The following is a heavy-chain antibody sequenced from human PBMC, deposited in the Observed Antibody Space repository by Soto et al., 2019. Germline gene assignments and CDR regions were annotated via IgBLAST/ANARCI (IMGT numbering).Heavy chain of an antibody. CDR2: IDPSDSYT. CDR3: ARLAMASRRGYYGMDV. J-gene: IGHJ6*02. V-gene: IGHV5-10-1*01. D-gene: IGHD3-16*01. CDR1: GYSFTSYW. Sequence: EVQLVQSGAEVKKPGESLRISCKGSGYSFTSYWITWVRQMPGKGLEWMGRIDPSDSYTNYSPSFQGHVTISADKSISTAYLEWSSLKASDTAMYYCARLAMASRRGYYGMDVWGQGTRVTVSS.